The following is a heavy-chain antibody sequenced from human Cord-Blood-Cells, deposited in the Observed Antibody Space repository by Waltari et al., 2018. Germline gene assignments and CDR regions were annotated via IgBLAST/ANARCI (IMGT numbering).Heavy chain of an antibody. CDR2: IIPIFGTA. CDR3: ARDLDEDGSGSLAPFQH. J-gene: IGHJ1*01. CDR1: GGTVSRYA. Sequence: QVHLVQSGAEVKKPGSSVKVSCKASGGTVSRYAISCVGQAPGPGLEWMGGIIPIFGTANYAQKFQGRVTITADESTSTAYMELSSLRSEDTAVYYCARDLDEDGSGSLAPFQHWGQGTLVTVSS. V-gene: IGHV1-69*01. D-gene: IGHD3-10*01.